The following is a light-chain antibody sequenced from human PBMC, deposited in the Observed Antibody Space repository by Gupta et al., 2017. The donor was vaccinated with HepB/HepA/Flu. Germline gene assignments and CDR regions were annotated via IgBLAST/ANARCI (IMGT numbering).Light chain of an antibody. V-gene: IGKV1-39*01. CDR1: HSISSY. J-gene: IGKJ2*01. Sequence: IQVTPSSSSLSASVGDRVTITCRASHSISSYLNWYQQKPGKAPNLLIYAASNLQSGAPSRFSGGGYGTDFTLTISRLQPEDFATYYCQQSHSLPQTFGQGTKVEIK. CDR3: QQSHSLPQT. CDR2: AAS.